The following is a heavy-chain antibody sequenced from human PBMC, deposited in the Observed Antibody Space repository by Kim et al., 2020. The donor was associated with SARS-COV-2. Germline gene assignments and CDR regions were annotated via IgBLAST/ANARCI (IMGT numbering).Heavy chain of an antibody. CDR1: GGSFTGDY. Sequence: SETLSLTCVVNGGSFTGDYWSWIRQPPGKGLEWIGEINHSGSANYKASLKSRVAISVDTSKKEVSLNLTSVTAADTATYFCARGRGYSFGPDTWGQGTLVTVSS. CDR3: ARGRGYSFGPDT. V-gene: IGHV4-34*01. D-gene: IGHD5-18*01. J-gene: IGHJ4*02. CDR2: INHSGSA.